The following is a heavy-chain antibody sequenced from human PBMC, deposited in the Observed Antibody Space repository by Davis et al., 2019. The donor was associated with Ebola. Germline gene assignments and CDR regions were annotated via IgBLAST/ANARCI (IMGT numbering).Heavy chain of an antibody. Sequence: GESLKISCAASGFTFKSYALHWVRQAPGKGLEWLSFISYEGRNEYYADSVKGRFTISRDNSKNTLDLQMNSLRAEDTAVYYCAKDYCTSTSCYNYMDVWGKGTTVIVSS. J-gene: IGHJ6*03. CDR1: GFTFKSYA. D-gene: IGHD2-2*02. CDR2: ISYEGRNE. V-gene: IGHV3-30*04. CDR3: AKDYCTSTSCYNYMDV.